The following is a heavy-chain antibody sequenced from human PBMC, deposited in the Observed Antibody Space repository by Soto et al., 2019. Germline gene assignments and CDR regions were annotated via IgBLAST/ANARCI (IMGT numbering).Heavy chain of an antibody. CDR3: ARGYCSGGNCYSGMDV. D-gene: IGHD2-15*01. CDR2: IIPISGTT. CDR1: GGTFSTHA. Sequence: GASVKVSCKASGGTFSTHAIIWVRQAPGHGLEWMGGIIPISGTTYYTQKFQGRVTITADEPTSTAFMELISLKSEDTAVFYCARGYCSGGNCYSGMDVWGQGTMVTVSS. J-gene: IGHJ6*02. V-gene: IGHV1-69*13.